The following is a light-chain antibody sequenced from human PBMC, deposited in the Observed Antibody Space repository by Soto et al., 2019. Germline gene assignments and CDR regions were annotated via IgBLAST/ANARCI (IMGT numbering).Light chain of an antibody. CDR1: SGSVSTSYY. Sequence: VVTQEPSFSVSPGGTVTLTCGLTSGSVSTSYYPSWYQQTPGQAPRTLIYSTNTRSSGVPDRFSGSILGNKAALTITGAQADDESDYYCVLYMGSGTVVFGGGTKLTVL. J-gene: IGLJ2*01. V-gene: IGLV8-61*01. CDR2: STN. CDR3: VLYMGSGTVV.